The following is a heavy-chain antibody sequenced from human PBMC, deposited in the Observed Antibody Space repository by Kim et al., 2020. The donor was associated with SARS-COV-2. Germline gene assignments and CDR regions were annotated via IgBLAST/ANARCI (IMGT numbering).Heavy chain of an antibody. D-gene: IGHD4-17*01. CDR2: IYASGST. CDR3: ARDFADYEGDYFDY. J-gene: IGHJ4*02. V-gene: IGHV4-4*07. CDR1: GVSIRGDC. Sequence: SETLSLTCSVSGVSIRGDCWSWIRQPAGKGLEWIGRIYASGSTNYNPSLRSRVTMSVDTSKNQFSLKLSSVTAADTALYYCARDFADYEGDYFDYWGQGSVVPGYS.